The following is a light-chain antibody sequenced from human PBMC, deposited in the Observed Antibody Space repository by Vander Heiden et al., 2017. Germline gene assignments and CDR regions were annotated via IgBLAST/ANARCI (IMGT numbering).Light chain of an antibody. CDR3: QQDESYHT. V-gene: IGKV1-5*03. J-gene: IGKJ2*01. CDR1: QSISSW. CDR2: KAS. Sequence: DIQMTQSPSTLSASVGDRVTITCRASQSISSWLAWYQQKPGKAPKALIYKASNLESGVPSRFSGSGSGTEFTLTISSLQPDDLATYYWQQDESYHTFGQGTKMEIK.